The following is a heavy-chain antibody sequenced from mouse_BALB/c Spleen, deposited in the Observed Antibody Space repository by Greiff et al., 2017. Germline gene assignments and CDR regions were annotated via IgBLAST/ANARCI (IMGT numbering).Heavy chain of an antibody. CDR1: GYTFTSYW. J-gene: IGHJ2*01. CDR2: IYPGSGST. D-gene: IGHD4-1*01. CDR3: TRPNWAFDY. Sequence: LQQPGSELVRPGASVKLSCKASGYTFTSYWMHWVKQRPGQGLEWIGNIYPGSGSTNYDEKFKSKATLTVDTSSSTAYMQLSSLTSEDSAVYYCTRPNWAFDYWGQGTTLTVSS. V-gene: IGHV1S22*01.